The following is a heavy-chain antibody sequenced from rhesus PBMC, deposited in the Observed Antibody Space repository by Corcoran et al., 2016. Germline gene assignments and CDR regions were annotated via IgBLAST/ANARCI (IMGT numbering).Heavy chain of an antibody. V-gene: IGHV4S2*01. CDR3: EAQVVITTGLGAFEY. CDR1: GASISSKY. Sequence: QVQLQESGPGLVKPSEILPLTCAVSGASISSKYWSRIRQAPGKVLEWIGRIYVNGGSTDSNPALKSRVTISIDPSKTQFSLKLSSVNAANTAVYYCEAQVVITTGLGAFEYWGQGVLVTVSS. CDR2: IYVNGGST. D-gene: IGHD3-16*01. J-gene: IGHJ4*01.